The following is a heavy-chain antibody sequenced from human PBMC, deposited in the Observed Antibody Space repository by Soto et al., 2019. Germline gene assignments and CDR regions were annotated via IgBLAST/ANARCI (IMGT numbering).Heavy chain of an antibody. CDR1: GYTLASYD. Sequence: QVQLVQSGAEVMKPGASVKVSCKASGYTLASYDINWVRQATGQGLEWMGWMNPNSGNTGYAQKFQGRVIMTRSTSTNTAYLELRNLRSEDTAVYYCARPLVVESCTNGVCNVGYSFDLWGQGTIVTVSS. CDR2: MNPNSGNT. D-gene: IGHD2-8*01. V-gene: IGHV1-8*01. CDR3: ARPLVVESCTNGVCNVGYSFDL. J-gene: IGHJ3*01.